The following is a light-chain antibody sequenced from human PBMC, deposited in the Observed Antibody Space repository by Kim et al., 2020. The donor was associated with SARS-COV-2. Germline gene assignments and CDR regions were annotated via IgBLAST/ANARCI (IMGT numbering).Light chain of an antibody. J-gene: IGKJ1*01. CDR2: EVS. CDR3: MQGTYWPT. Sequence: QPASLPYRFIQSLVHATGNTYLAWFQQKPGQSPRRLLYEVSTRDSGVRDRFRGSGSGTDFTLEISRVEAEDVGVYYCMQGTYWPTFGQGTKVDIK. V-gene: IGKV2-30*02. CDR1: QSLVHATGNTY.